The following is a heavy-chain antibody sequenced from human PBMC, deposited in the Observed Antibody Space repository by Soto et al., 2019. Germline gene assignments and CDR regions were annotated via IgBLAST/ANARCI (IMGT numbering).Heavy chain of an antibody. J-gene: IGHJ6*02. CDR2: IWYDGSNE. CDR1: GFIFSNFG. CDR3: ARDDIPGIAVSTYGMDV. D-gene: IGHD6-19*01. Sequence: GGSLRLSCAAPGFIFSNFGMHWVRQAPGKGLEWVAVIWYDGSNEYYADSVKGRFTISKDNSKSTLYLQMNSLRAEDTAVYYCARDDIPGIAVSTYGMDVWGQGTTVTVSS. V-gene: IGHV3-33*01.